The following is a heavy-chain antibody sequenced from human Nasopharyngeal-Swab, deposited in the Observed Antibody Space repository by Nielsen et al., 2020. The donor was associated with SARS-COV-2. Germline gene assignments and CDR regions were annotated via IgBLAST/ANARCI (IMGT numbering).Heavy chain of an antibody. J-gene: IGHJ4*02. V-gene: IGHV3-23*01. Sequence: GGSLRLSCAASGFVFSKYAMSWVRQAPGKGLEWVSAISATGDITNYADSVKGRFIISRDNSKNSLYLQLNSLRAEDTAVYYCAKDIYSFGPYFDYWGQGTVVTVSS. CDR2: ISATGDIT. CDR1: GFVFSKYA. CDR3: AKDIYSFGPYFDY. D-gene: IGHD5-18*01.